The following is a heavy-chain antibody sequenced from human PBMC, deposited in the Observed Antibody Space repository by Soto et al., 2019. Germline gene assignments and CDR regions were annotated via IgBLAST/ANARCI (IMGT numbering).Heavy chain of an antibody. D-gene: IGHD3-10*01. CDR2: ISGSGGST. V-gene: IGHV3-23*01. Sequence: EVQLLESGGGLVQPGGSLRLSCAASGFTFSSYAMSWVRQAPGKGLEWVSAISGSGGSTYYADSAKGRFTISRDNSKNTLYLQMNSLRAEDTAVYYCAKDQHYYGSGSYYRGYFDYWGQGTLVTVSS. CDR3: AKDQHYYGSGSYYRGYFDY. J-gene: IGHJ4*02. CDR1: GFTFSSYA.